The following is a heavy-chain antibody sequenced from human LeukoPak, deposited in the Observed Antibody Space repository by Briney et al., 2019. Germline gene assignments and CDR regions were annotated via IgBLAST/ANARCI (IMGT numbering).Heavy chain of an antibody. D-gene: IGHD6-13*01. J-gene: IGHJ4*02. V-gene: IGHV4-59*01. Sequence: SETLSLTCTVSGGSISTYYWSWIRQPPGKGLEWIGYIYNSGSTNYNPSLKSRVTISVDTSKNQFSLKLSSVTAADTAVYYCARENSNSWYLDYWGQGTLVAVSS. CDR1: GGSISTYY. CDR2: IYNSGST. CDR3: ARENSNSWYLDY.